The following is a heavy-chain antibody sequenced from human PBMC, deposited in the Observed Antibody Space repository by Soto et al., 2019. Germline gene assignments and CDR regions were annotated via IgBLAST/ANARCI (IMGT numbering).Heavy chain of an antibody. CDR1: GGSISSGGYS. V-gene: IGHV4-30-2*01. CDR3: ARHVNLPLAGTGFDS. J-gene: IGHJ4*02. CDR2: IYHSGST. Sequence: SETLSLTCAVSGGSISSGGYSWSWIRQPPGKGLEWIGYIYHSGSTYYNPSLKSRVTMSIDTSKNQFSLKLSSVTATDTAVYYCARHVNLPLAGTGFDSCGRGTLVTVSS. D-gene: IGHD6-19*01.